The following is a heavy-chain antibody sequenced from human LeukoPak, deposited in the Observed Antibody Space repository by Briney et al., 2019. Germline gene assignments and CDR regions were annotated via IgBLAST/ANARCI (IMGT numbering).Heavy chain of an antibody. CDR2: INPNSGGT. CDR1: GYTFTGYY. J-gene: IGHJ4*02. Sequence: ASVKVSCKASGYTFTGYYMHWVRQAPGQGLEWMGWINPNSGGTNYAQKFQGRVTMTRDTSISTAYMELSRLRSDDTAVYYCARDSGMYYDFWSGYLMIDYWGQGTLVTVSS. CDR3: ARDSGMYYDFWSGYLMIDY. V-gene: IGHV1-2*02. D-gene: IGHD3-3*01.